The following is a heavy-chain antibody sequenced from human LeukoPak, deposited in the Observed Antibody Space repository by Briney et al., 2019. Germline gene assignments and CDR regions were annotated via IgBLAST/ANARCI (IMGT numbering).Heavy chain of an antibody. D-gene: IGHD2-21*01. J-gene: IGHJ4*02. CDR3: ARLKGERSLFEY. CDR2: IKQDGSEE. CDR1: GFTFSMYW. V-gene: IGHV3-7*02. Sequence: GGSLRLSCAASGFTFSMYWMSWVRQAPGKGLEWVANIKQDGSEEYYADSVKGRFTISRDNAKNSLYLQMNSLRAEDTAVYYWARLKGERSLFEYWGQGTLVTVSS.